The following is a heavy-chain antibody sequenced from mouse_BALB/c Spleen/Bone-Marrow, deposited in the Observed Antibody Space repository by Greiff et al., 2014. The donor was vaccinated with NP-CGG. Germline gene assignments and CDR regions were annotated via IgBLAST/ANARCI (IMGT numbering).Heavy chain of an antibody. Sequence: VQLQESGPDLVAPSQSLSITCTVSGFSLTLYGVHWVRQSPGKGLEWLVGIWSDGTTTYNSALKSRLSISKDNSKSQVFLKLNSLQTDDTAMYYCARHERGYPYAMDYWGQGTSVTVSS. V-gene: IGHV2-6-2*01. D-gene: IGHD2-2*01. J-gene: IGHJ4*01. CDR2: IWSDGTT. CDR1: GFSLTLYG. CDR3: ARHERGYPYAMDY.